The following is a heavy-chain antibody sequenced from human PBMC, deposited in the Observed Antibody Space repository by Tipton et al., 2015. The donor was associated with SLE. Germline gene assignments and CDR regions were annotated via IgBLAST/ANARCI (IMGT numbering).Heavy chain of an antibody. CDR3: ARGGSITIFGVVFAFDI. CDR1: GDSISSSSYY. D-gene: IGHD3-3*01. Sequence: TLSLTCIVSGDSISSSSYYWSWIRQPPGKGLEWIGEINHSGSTNYNPSLKSRVTISVDTSKNQFSLKLSSVTAADTAVYYCARGGSITIFGVVFAFDIWGQGTMVTVSS. V-gene: IGHV4-39*07. CDR2: INHSGST. J-gene: IGHJ3*02.